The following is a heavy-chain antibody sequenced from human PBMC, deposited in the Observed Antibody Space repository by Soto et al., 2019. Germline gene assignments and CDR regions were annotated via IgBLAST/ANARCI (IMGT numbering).Heavy chain of an antibody. V-gene: IGHV1-69*12. CDR2: IIPIFGTA. CDR1: GGTFSSYA. J-gene: IGHJ6*02. CDR3: AREDCSGGSCYTRAYYYYGMDV. Sequence: QVQLVQSGAEVKKPGSSVKVSCKASGGTFSSYAISWVRQAPGQGLEWMGGIIPIFGTANYAQKFQGRVTITADESTRTAYMELSSLRSEDTAVYYCAREDCSGGSCYTRAYYYYGMDVWGQGTTVTVSS. D-gene: IGHD2-15*01.